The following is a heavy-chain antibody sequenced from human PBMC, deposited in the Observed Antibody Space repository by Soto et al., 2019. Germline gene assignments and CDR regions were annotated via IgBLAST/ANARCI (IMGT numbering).Heavy chain of an antibody. J-gene: IGHJ4*02. CDR2: ISYDGSNK. CDR3: ARELGYSSGWSIQATSFDY. Sequence: PGGSLRLSCAASGFTLRNYAMTWVRQAPGKGLEWVAVISYDGSNKYYADSVKGRFTISRDNSKNTLYLQMNNLRAEDTAVYYCARELGYSSGWSIQATSFDYWGQGTLVTVSS. D-gene: IGHD6-19*01. V-gene: IGHV3-30-3*01. CDR1: GFTLRNYA.